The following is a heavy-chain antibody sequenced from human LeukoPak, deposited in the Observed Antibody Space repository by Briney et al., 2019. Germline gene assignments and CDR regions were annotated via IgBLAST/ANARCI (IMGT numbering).Heavy chain of an antibody. D-gene: IGHD2-15*01. CDR1: GGSISSSSYY. Sequence: KPSETLSLTCTVSGGSISSSSYYWGWIRQPPGKGLEWIGSIYYSGSTYYNPSLKSRVTISVDTSKNQFSLKLSSVTAADTAVYYCAVGGGSSQTDQFDPWGQGTLVTVSS. J-gene: IGHJ5*02. V-gene: IGHV4-39*01. CDR3: AVGGGSSQTDQFDP. CDR2: IYYSGST.